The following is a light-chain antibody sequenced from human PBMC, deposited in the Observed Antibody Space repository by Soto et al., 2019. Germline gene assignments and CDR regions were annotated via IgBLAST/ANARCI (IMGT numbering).Light chain of an antibody. CDR1: QSISNN. CDR2: GAS. V-gene: IGKV3-15*01. CDR3: LHYYEWPRWT. J-gene: IGKJ1*01. Sequence: EIVMTQSPATLSVSPGERATLSCRASQSISNNLAWYQQQPGQAPGLLIYGASTTATGIPARFSGSGTGTEFTLTISSLQSEDFAVYYCLHYYEWPRWTFGQGTKVEVK.